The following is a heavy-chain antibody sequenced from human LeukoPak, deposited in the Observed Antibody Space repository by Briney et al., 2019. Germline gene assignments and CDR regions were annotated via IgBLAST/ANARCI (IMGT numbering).Heavy chain of an antibody. J-gene: IGHJ3*02. D-gene: IGHD2-15*01. CDR2: IYYSGST. Sequence: PSETLSLTCTVSGGSVSSGSYYWSWIRQPPGKGLEWIGYIYYSGSTYYNPSLKSRVTISVDTSKNQFSLKLSSVTAADTAVYYCVGYRSGGSCYGAFDIWGQGTMVTVSS. V-gene: IGHV4-30-4*08. CDR3: VGYRSGGSCYGAFDI. CDR1: GGSVSSGSYY.